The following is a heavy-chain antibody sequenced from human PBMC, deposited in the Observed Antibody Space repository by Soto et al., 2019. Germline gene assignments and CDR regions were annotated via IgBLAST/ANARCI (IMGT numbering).Heavy chain of an antibody. CDR2: IYPGNSDT. J-gene: IGHJ4*02. D-gene: IGHD3-22*01. CDR1: GYTFTNYW. CDR3: ASLSYYDSNGAFYY. V-gene: IGHV5-51*01. Sequence: GESLKISCYGSGYTFTNYWIGWVRQMPGKGLEWMGIIYPGNSDTKYSPSFQGQVTISADKSINTAYLQWSSLKASDTAMYFCASLSYYDSNGAFYYWAQGTLGTVS.